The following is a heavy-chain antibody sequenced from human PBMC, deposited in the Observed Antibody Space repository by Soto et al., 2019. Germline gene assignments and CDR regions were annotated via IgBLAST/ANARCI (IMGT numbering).Heavy chain of an antibody. CDR2: ISGSGAST. CDR3: AKDVSLDYGDYSDH. Sequence: EVQLLESGGGLVQPGGSLRLSCAASGFTFDTYAMSWVRQAPGKGLEWVSAISGSGASTYYADSVKGRFNISRDNSKNTVYLQVNSLRAEDTAVYYCAKDVSLDYGDYSDHWGQGTLVTVSS. CDR1: GFTFDTYA. J-gene: IGHJ4*02. D-gene: IGHD4-17*01. V-gene: IGHV3-23*01.